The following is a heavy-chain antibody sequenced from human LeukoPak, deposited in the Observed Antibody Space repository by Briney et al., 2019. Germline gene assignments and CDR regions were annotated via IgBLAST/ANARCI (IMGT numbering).Heavy chain of an antibody. Sequence: SETLSLTRTVSGGSTSNYFCTWLRQSAGKGLEWIGRIHTSGSTNYNPSLKSRVSMSVDTSKNQFSLKLSPVTAADTAVYYCARDPEGHGYYFDYWGQGALVTVSS. J-gene: IGHJ4*02. CDR1: GGSTSNYF. CDR2: IHTSGST. V-gene: IGHV4-4*07. D-gene: IGHD3-3*01. CDR3: ARDPEGHGYYFDY.